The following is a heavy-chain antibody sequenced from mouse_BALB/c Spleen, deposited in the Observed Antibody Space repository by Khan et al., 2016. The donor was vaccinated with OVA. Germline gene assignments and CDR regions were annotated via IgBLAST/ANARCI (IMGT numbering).Heavy chain of an antibody. CDR2: IDPSDSEI. Sequence: QVQLQQPGAELVRPGASVKLSCKASGYTFTSYWMNWVKQRPGQGLEWIGIIDPSDSEIHCNQMFKDKATLTVDKSSSTAYMQLSSLTSEESAVDYCARRDKCGYDPSWFAYWGQGTLVTVSA. CDR3: ARRDKCGYDPSWFAY. D-gene: IGHD2-2*01. J-gene: IGHJ3*01. CDR1: GYTFTSYW. V-gene: IGHV1-61*01.